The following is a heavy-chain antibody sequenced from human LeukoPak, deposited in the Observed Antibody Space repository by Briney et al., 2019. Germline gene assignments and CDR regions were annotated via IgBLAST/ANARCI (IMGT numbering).Heavy chain of an antibody. D-gene: IGHD4-17*01. CDR2: IYHSGST. J-gene: IGHJ3*02. CDR1: GYSISSGYY. V-gene: IGHV4-38-2*02. CDR3: ARGFTVSNRGI. Sequence: TPSETLSLTCTVSGYSISSGYYWGWIRQPPGKGLEWIGSIYHSGSTYYNPSLKSRVTISVDTSKNQFSLKLSSVTAADTAVYYCARGFTVSNRGIWGQGTMVTVSS.